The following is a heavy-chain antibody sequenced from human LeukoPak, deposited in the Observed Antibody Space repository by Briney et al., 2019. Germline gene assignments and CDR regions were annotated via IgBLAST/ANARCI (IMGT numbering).Heavy chain of an antibody. CDR1: GFTFSSYW. V-gene: IGHV3-7*01. CDR3: ARVKGSGYRNSIDY. D-gene: IGHD3-3*01. J-gene: IGHJ4*02. Sequence: GGSLRLSCAASGFTFSSYWMNWVRQAPGKGLEWVANIKQDGNEKYYVDSVKGRFTISRDNAKNSLYLQMNSLRVEDTAVYYCARVKGSGYRNSIDYWGQGTLVTVSS. CDR2: IKQDGNEK.